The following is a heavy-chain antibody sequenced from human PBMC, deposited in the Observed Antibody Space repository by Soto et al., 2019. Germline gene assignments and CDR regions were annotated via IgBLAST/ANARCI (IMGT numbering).Heavy chain of an antibody. Sequence: QVRLEQSEAEVKKPGSSVKVSCKASGGTFSNYAISWVRQAPGQGLEWMGVIILPFGTPNYAQTFQGRVTITADESMTTAYMELIGLRSEDTAVYYCARGPDYEGYFDYWGRGTLVTVSS. J-gene: IGHJ4*02. D-gene: IGHD4-17*01. CDR2: IILPFGTP. V-gene: IGHV1-69*12. CDR3: ARGPDYEGYFDY. CDR1: GGTFSNYA.